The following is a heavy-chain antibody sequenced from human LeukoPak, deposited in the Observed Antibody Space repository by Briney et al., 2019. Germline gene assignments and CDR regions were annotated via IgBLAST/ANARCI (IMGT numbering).Heavy chain of an antibody. CDR3: AKEGYDSSGYYYAYFQH. Sequence: GGSLRLSCAASGFTFSSYAMSWVRQAPGKGLEWVSAISGSGVTTYYADSVKGRFTISRDNSKNTLYLQMNSLRAGDTAVYYCAKEGYDSSGYYYAYFQHWGQGTLVTVSS. CDR2: ISGSGVTT. J-gene: IGHJ1*01. D-gene: IGHD3-22*01. CDR1: GFTFSSYA. V-gene: IGHV3-23*01.